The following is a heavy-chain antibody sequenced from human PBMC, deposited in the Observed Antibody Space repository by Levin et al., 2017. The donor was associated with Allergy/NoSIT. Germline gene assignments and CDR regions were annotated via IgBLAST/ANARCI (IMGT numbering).Heavy chain of an antibody. V-gene: IGHV3-7*01. D-gene: IGHD5-12*01. J-gene: IGHJ4*02. CDR1: GFTFSSYW. CDR3: AGSFSGYDNFDY. CDR2: IKQDGSEK. Sequence: GGSLRLSCAASGFTFSSYWMSWVRQAPGKGLEWVANIKQDGSEKYYVDSVKGRFTISRDNATNSLYLQMTSLGAEDTAVDYGAGSFSGYDNFDYWGQGTLVTVSS.